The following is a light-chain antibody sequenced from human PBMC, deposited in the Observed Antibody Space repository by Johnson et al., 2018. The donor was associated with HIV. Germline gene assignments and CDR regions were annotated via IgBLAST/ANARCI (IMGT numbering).Light chain of an antibody. CDR2: ENN. CDR1: SSNIGNNY. CDR3: GTWDSGLSGGLYL. Sequence: QSVLTQPPSVSAAPGQKVTISCSGSSSNIGNNYVSWYRQLPGTSPKLLIYENNKRPSGIPDRFSGSKSGTSATLGITGLQTGVEADYYCGTWDSGLSGGLYLFGTGTKVTVL. J-gene: IGLJ1*01. V-gene: IGLV1-51*02.